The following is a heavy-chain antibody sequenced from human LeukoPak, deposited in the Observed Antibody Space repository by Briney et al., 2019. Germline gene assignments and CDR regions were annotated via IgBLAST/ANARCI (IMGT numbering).Heavy chain of an antibody. CDR2: MNPNGGNT. J-gene: IGHJ4*02. Sequence: ASVKVSCKASEYTFASYDINWVRQATGQGLEWMGWMNPNGGNTGYAQKFQGRVTMTRNTSINTAYMELSSLRSEDTAVYYCARGTPSGWHGAVYWGQGTLVTVSS. CDR3: ARGTPSGWHGAVY. CDR1: EYTFASYD. V-gene: IGHV1-8*01. D-gene: IGHD6-19*01.